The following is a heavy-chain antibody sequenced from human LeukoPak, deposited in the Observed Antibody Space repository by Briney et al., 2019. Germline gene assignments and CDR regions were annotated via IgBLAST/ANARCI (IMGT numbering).Heavy chain of an antibody. V-gene: IGHV1-2*02. J-gene: IGHJ4*02. CDR3: ARGPGSYYDILTGYPLLDY. CDR2: INPNSGGT. CDR1: GGTFSSYA. Sequence: ASVKVSCKASGGTFSSYAISWVRQAPGQGLEWMGWINPNSGGTNYAQKFQGRVTMTRDTSISTAYMELSRLRSDDTAVYYCARGPGSYYDILTGYPLLDYWGQGTLVTVSS. D-gene: IGHD3-9*01.